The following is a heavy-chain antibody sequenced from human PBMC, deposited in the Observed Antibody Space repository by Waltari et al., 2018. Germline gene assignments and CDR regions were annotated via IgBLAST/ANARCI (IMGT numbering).Heavy chain of an antibody. V-gene: IGHV1-18*01. J-gene: IGHJ4*02. CDR1: GGTFSSYA. CDR3: ARVSGSSWSLASPFDY. CDR2: ISAYNGNT. Sequence: QVQLVQSGAEVKKPGSSVKVSCKASGGTFSSYAISWVRQAPGQGLEWMGGISAYNGNTNYAQKLQGRVTMTTDTSTSTAYMELRSLRSDDTAVYYCARVSGSSWSLASPFDYWGQGTLVTVSS. D-gene: IGHD6-13*01.